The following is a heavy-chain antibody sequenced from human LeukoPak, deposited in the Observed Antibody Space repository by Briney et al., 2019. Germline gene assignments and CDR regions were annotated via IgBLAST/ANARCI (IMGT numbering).Heavy chain of an antibody. CDR2: INHSGST. J-gene: IGHJ5*02. Sequence: SETLSLTXAVYGGSFSGYHWSWIRQTPGKGLEWIGEINHSGSTNYNPSLKSRVTISEDTSKNQFSLKLSSVTAADTAVYYCARGGRGVPSVRRLKPGNCFDPWGQGTLVTVSS. CDR1: GGSFSGYH. CDR3: ARGGRGVPSVRRLKPGNCFDP. V-gene: IGHV4-34*01. D-gene: IGHD2-2*01.